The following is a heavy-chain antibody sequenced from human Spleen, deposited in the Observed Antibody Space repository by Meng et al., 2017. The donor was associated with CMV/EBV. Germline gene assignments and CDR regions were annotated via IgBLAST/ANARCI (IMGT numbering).Heavy chain of an antibody. V-gene: IGHV3-21*01. D-gene: IGHD2-2*01. CDR2: ISTSSIDI. CDR3: AREDPRCSSASCYENFYYGMDV. Sequence: GESLKISCAASGFTFSSYSMNWVRQAPGKGLEWVSSISTSSIDIYYADSVKGRFTISRDNAKNSLSLQMNSLRAEDTAVYYCAREDPRCSSASCYENFYYGMDVWGQGTTVTVSS. CDR1: GFTFSSYS. J-gene: IGHJ6*02.